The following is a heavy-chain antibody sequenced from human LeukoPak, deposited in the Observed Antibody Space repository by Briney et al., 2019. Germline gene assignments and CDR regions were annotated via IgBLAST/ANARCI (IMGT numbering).Heavy chain of an antibody. D-gene: IGHD4-17*01. CDR3: ARASGGYGDYELALFDY. Sequence: PGRSLRLSCAASGFTFSSYSMNWVRQAPGKGLEWVSSISSSSSYIYYADSVKGRFTISRDNAKNSLYLQVNSLRAEDTAVYYCARASGGYGDYELALFDYWGQGTLVTVSS. CDR2: ISSSSSYI. J-gene: IGHJ4*02. CDR1: GFTFSSYS. V-gene: IGHV3-21*01.